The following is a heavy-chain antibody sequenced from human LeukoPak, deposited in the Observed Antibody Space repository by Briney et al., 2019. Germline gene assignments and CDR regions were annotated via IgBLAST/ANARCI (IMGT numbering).Heavy chain of an antibody. J-gene: IGHJ4*02. CDR3: AKEDSGSFPTGGVGY. V-gene: IGHV3-9*01. D-gene: IGHD1-26*01. CDR2: ISWNSGTI. CDR1: EITFSGYY. Sequence: PGGSLRLSCVASEITFSGYYMSWIRQAPGKGLEWVSGISWNSGTIGYADSVKGRFTISRDNAKNSLYLQMNSLRAEDTALYYCAKEDSGSFPTGGVGYWGQGTQVTVSS.